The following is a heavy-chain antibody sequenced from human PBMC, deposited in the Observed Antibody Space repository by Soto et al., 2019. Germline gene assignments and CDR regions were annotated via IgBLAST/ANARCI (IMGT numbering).Heavy chain of an antibody. CDR3: ARHALHLGELSYDY. Sequence: SETLSLTCTVSGGSISSSSYYWGWIRQPPGKGLEWIGSIYYSGSTYYNPSLKSRVTISVDTSKNQFSLKLGSVTAADTAVYYRARHALHLGELSYDYWGQGTLVPVSS. CDR1: GGSISSSSYY. CDR2: IYYSGST. J-gene: IGHJ4*02. V-gene: IGHV4-39*01. D-gene: IGHD3-16*02.